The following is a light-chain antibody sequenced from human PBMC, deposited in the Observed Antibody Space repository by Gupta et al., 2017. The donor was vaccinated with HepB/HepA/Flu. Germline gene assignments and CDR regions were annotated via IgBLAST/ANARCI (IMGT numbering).Light chain of an antibody. Sequence: QSFLTQPPSVSGAPRPRVTISCPGSSSNIGAGYDVHWYQQLPGKAPKLLIYGNSNRPSGVTDRLSGSKSGTSDSLAISGLQAEDEAEYYCQSSDSRLRGVVFGGGTKLTVL. CDR1: SSNIGAGYD. CDR3: QSSDSRLRGVV. J-gene: IGLJ3*02. V-gene: IGLV1-40*01. CDR2: GNS.